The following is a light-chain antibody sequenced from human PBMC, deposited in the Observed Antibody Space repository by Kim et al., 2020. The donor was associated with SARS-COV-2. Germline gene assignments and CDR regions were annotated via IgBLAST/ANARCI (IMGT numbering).Light chain of an antibody. J-gene: IGKJ1*01. CDR3: QQRSRWPRTWT. CDR2: DTS. Sequence: EIVLTQSPDTLSLSPGERVTLSCRASQSVSSYLAWYQQKPGQSPRLLIYDTSNRATGIPARFSGSGSGTDFTLTISSLEPEDFAVYYCQQRSRWPRTWTFGQGTKVDSK. V-gene: IGKV3-11*01. CDR1: QSVSSY.